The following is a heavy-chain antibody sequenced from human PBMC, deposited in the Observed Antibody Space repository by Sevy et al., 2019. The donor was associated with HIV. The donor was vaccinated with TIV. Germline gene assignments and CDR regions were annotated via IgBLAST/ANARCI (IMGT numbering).Heavy chain of an antibody. V-gene: IGHV3-23*01. CDR2: ISGSGGST. CDR1: GFIFSNYD. CDR3: AKGSYSPTGYFDY. Sequence: GGSLRLSCAASGFIFSNYDMYWVRQAPGKGLEWVSAISGSGGSTYYADSVKGRFTISRDNSKNTLYLQMNSLRAEDTAVYYCAKGSYSPTGYFDYWGQGTLVTVSS. D-gene: IGHD1-26*01. J-gene: IGHJ4*02.